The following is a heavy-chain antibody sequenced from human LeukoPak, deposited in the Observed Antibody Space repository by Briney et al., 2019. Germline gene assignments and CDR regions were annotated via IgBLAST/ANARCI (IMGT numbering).Heavy chain of an antibody. CDR3: ARDARDRYGGYAFGY. CDR1: AVSFSCYY. J-gene: IGHJ4*02. Sequence: SETLSLTSAGYAVSFSCYYWSWIRHPPGNEREWRGEINHSGTTNYNPSLKSRVTISVDTSKNQFSLKLSSVTAADTAVYYCARDARDRYGGYAFGYWGQGTLVTVSS. V-gene: IGHV4-34*01. D-gene: IGHD5-12*01. CDR2: INHSGTT.